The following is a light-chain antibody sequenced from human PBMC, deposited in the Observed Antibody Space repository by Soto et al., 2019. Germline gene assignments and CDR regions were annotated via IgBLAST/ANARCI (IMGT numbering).Light chain of an antibody. CDR3: QQSYSTPQT. Sequence: DIQMTQSPSSLSASVGDEVTITCRASQSFSGFLNWYQQKPGKAPNLLIYAASTLQRGVPSRFSGSGSGTDFTLTISSLQPEAAATYYCQQSYSTPQTFGQGTKVEIK. J-gene: IGKJ1*01. CDR2: AAS. V-gene: IGKV1-39*01. CDR1: QSFSGF.